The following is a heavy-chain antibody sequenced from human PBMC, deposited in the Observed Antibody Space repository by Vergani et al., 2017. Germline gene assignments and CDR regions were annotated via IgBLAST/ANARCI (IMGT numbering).Heavy chain of an antibody. D-gene: IGHD3-9*01. CDR1: GYTFTSYY. CDR3: ARDYAHDILTGYRKYNWFDP. V-gene: IGHV1-46*01. Sequence: QVPLVQSGAEVKKPGASVKVSCKASGYTFTSYYMHWVRQAPGQGLEWMGIINPSGGSTSYAQKFQGRVTMTRDTSTSTVYMELSILRSEDTAVYYCARDYAHDILTGYRKYNWFDPWGQGTLVTVSS. J-gene: IGHJ5*02. CDR2: INPSGGST.